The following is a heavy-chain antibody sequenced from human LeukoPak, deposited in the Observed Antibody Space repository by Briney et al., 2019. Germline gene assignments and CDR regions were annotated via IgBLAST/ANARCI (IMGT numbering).Heavy chain of an antibody. D-gene: IGHD3-16*01. CDR2: ISSSSSTI. CDR3: ARDYTKDY. V-gene: IGHV3-48*04. Sequence: GGSLRLSCAASGFTFSSYSMNWVRQAPGKGLEWVSYISSSSSTIYYADSVKGRFTISRDNAKNSLYLQMNSLGAEDTAVYYCARDYTKDYWGQGTLVTVSS. J-gene: IGHJ4*02. CDR1: GFTFSSYS.